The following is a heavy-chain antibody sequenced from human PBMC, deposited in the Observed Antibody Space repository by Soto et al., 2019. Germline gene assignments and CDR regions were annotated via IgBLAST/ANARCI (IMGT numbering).Heavy chain of an antibody. D-gene: IGHD6-13*01. CDR2: IYYSGST. CDR3: ARIVAAAGTFRWFDP. J-gene: IGHJ5*02. CDR1: GGSISSYY. Sequence: PSETLSLTCTVSGGSISSYYWSWIRQPPGKGLEWIWYIYYSGSTNYNPSLKSRVTISIDTSKNQFSLKLSSVTAADTAVHYCARIVAAAGTFRWFDPWGQGTLVTVSS. V-gene: IGHV4-59*01.